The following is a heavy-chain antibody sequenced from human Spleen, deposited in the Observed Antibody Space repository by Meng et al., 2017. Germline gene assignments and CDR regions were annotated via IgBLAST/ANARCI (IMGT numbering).Heavy chain of an antibody. CDR3: ARRISTYYYDRSGDH. CDR2: ISSGGTTM. D-gene: IGHD3-22*01. V-gene: IGHV3-11*04. CDR1: GLSFTDAW. Sequence: GESLKISCVASGLSFTDAWMSWVRQAPGKGLEWVSYISSGGTTMEYADSVKGRFSISRDNAKNSLYLQMNSLRDEDTAVYYCARRISTYYYDRSGDHWGQGTLVTVSS. J-gene: IGHJ4*02.